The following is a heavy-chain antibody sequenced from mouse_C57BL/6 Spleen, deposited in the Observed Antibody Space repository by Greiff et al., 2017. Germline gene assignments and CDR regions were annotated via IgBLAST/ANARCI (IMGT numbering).Heavy chain of an antibody. J-gene: IGHJ2*01. CDR1: GFNIKDYY. Sequence: VQLQQSGAELVRPGASVKLSCTASGFNIKDYYMHWVKQRPEQGLEWIGRIDPEDGDTEYAPKFPGKATLTADTSSNAAYLQLSSLTSEDTAVYYCTTSTTGGYVDYWGQGTTLTVSS. V-gene: IGHV14-1*01. CDR2: IDPEDGDT. CDR3: TTSTTGGYVDY. D-gene: IGHD2-13*01.